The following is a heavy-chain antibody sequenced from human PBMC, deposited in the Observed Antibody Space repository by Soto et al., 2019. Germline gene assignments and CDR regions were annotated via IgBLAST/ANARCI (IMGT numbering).Heavy chain of an antibody. CDR2: INDYAARR. CDR3: AAGSCSGGRCWEHYYYGMDV. Sequence: EVQLVESGGGLVQPGGSLRLSCAASGFTFSSYWMHWYRQTPGKGLDWVSDINDYAARRRYADSVKGRFPISRDNAKNTVDLQMNSVRAEDTAVDYCAAGSCSGGRCWEHYYYGMDVWGQGTTVTVSS. D-gene: IGHD2-15*01. J-gene: IGHJ6*02. CDR1: GFTFSSYW. V-gene: IGHV3-74*01.